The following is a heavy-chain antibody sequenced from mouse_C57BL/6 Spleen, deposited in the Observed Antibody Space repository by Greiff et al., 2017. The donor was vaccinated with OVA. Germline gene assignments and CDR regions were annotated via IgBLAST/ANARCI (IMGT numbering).Heavy chain of an antibody. J-gene: IGHJ2*01. CDR3: ARGTTDDY. D-gene: IGHD1-1*01. CDR1: GYTFTDYY. CDR2: INPNNGGT. V-gene: IGHV1-26*01. Sequence: VQLQQSGPELVKPGASVKISCKASGYTFTDYYMNWVKQSHGKSLEWIGDINPNNGGTSYNQKFKGKATLTVDTSSSTAYMELRSLTSEDSAVYYCARGTTDDYWGQGTTLTVSS.